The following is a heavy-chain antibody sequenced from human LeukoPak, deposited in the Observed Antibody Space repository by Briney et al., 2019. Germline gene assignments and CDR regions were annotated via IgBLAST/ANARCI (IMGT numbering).Heavy chain of an antibody. V-gene: IGHV3-7*01. CDR3: ARPFGNGWFLRDY. CDR2: IKEDGSEK. Sequence: GGSLRLSCAASGFTISRFFMTWVRQAPGKGLEGVANIKEDGSEKYYVDSVRGRFTISRDNAKNSLYLQMNNLRAEDTAAYYCARPFGNGWFLRDYWGRGTLVTVSS. J-gene: IGHJ4*02. D-gene: IGHD6-19*01. CDR1: GFTISRFF.